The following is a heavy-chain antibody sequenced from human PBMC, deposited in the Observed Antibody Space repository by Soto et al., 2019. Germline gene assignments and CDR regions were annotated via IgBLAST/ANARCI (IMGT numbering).Heavy chain of an antibody. CDR2: IWSDGSEK. Sequence: PGGSLRLSCAASGFTFSSNGMHWVRQAPGKGLEWVAVIWSDGSEKYYADSVKGRFSISRDNSKNTLYLHMDSLRAEDTAVYYCARDLGRFNFGSAYFLYCGQGT. V-gene: IGHV3-33*01. J-gene: IGHJ4*02. D-gene: IGHD3-10*01. CDR1: GFTFSSNG. CDR3: ARDLGRFNFGSAYFLY.